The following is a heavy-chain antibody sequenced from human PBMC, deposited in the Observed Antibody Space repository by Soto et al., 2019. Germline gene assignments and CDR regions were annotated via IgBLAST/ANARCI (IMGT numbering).Heavy chain of an antibody. CDR2: IYQRGTT. D-gene: IGHD5-12*01. J-gene: IGHJ5*02. CDR3: ARGGFPVAIGGCDL. CDR1: GGSFNSGVQS. Sequence: QLQLRESGSAFVKTSETLSLTCSVSGGSFNSGVQSCNWIRQPQGESLEGIGYIYQRGTTYYNPSLNGRDAIALEVCINHSSLNLNPVTAADMAVYYCARGGFPVAIGGCDLWGQGTLVTVA. V-gene: IGHV4-30-2*01.